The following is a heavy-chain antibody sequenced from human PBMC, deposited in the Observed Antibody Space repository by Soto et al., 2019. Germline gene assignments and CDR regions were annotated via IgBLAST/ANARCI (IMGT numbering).Heavy chain of an antibody. CDR3: ARSSEMAPYYFDY. V-gene: IGHV3-33*01. Sequence: QVQLVESGGGVVQPGRSLRLSCAASGFTFSNYGMHWVRQAPGKGLEWVAAIWYDGSNKYYADSVKGRFTISRDNSKNTLYLQMNSLRAEDTAVYYCARSSEMAPYYFDYWGQGTLVTVSS. CDR1: GFTFSNYG. D-gene: IGHD2-8*01. CDR2: IWYDGSNK. J-gene: IGHJ4*02.